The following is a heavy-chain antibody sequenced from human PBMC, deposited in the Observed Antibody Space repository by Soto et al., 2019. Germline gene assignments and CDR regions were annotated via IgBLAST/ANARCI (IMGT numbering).Heavy chain of an antibody. CDR1: GGSFSSYM. CDR3: ARGVTANYMGGDAFAI. D-gene: IGHD2-21*02. V-gene: IGHV1-69*01. J-gene: IGHJ3*02. Sequence: QVLLVQSGAEVKKPGSSVKVSCQAAGGSFSSYMVSWVRQAPGQGLDYMGGIMPVFGTPTYTEKFQGRVTLTADESTGTAYLELTSLKSDETAVYYCARGVTANYMGGDAFAIWGQGTLVAVSS. CDR2: IMPVFGTP.